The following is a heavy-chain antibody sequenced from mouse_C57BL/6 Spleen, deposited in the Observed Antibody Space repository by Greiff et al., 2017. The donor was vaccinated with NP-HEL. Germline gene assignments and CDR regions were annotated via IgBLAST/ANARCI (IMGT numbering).Heavy chain of an antibody. Sequence: VQLQQSGAELVKPGASVKISCKASGYAFSSYWMNWVKQRPGKGLEWIGQIYPGDGDTNYNGKFQGKATLTADKSSSTAYMQLSSLTSEDSAVYFCARKCPYYYGSSYWYFDVWGTGTTVTVSS. CDR2: IYPGDGDT. D-gene: IGHD1-1*01. CDR3: ARKCPYYYGSSYWYFDV. V-gene: IGHV1-80*01. J-gene: IGHJ1*03. CDR1: GYAFSSYW.